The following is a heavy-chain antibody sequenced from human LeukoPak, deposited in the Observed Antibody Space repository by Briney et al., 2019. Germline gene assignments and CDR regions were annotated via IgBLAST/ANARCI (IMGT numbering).Heavy chain of an antibody. CDR3: ARVRLADERAWAY. D-gene: IGHD3-3*02. CDR2: ITPKSGDT. CDR1: GYTFSDFY. J-gene: IGHJ4*02. Sequence: GASVKVSCKASGYTFSDFYIHWVRQAPGHGLEYVGWITPKSGDTYSPQRFQGRVTMTRDASISTAYMEPSSLRSDDTAVYFCARVRLADERAWAYWGQGTLVTVSS. V-gene: IGHV1-2*02.